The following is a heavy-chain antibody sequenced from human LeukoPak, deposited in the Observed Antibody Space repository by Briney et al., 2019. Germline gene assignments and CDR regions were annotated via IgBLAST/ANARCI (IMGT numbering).Heavy chain of an antibody. CDR1: GYSFASYW. D-gene: IGHD3-9*01. CDR3: ARTQSRYFDDY. CDR2: IDPSDSYT. Sequence: GESLKISCQGSGYSFASYWTSWVRQMPGKGLEWMGKIDPSDSYTTYSPSFQGHVTISADKSISTAYLQWSSLKASDTAMYYCARTQSRYFDDYWGQGTLVTVSS. J-gene: IGHJ4*02. V-gene: IGHV5-10-1*01.